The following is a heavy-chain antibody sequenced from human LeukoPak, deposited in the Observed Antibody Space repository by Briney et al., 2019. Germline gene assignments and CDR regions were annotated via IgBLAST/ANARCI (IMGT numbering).Heavy chain of an antibody. V-gene: IGHV4-39*02. CDR1: GGSISSSDYF. D-gene: IGHD3-22*01. J-gene: IGHJ6*03. CDR2: ISYSGST. CDR3: ARLTHSYYSDLSAYYPYYYMDV. Sequence: IPSETLSLTCTVSGGSISSSDYFWGRIRQPPGTGLEWIGRISYSGSTYYNPSLKSRVTLSVDTSKNHLSLRLSSVTAADTAVYFCARLTHSYYSDLSAYYPYYYMDVWGTGTTVTVSS.